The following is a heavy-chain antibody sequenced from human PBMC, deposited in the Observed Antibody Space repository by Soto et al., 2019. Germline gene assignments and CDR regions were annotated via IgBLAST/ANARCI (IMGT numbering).Heavy chain of an antibody. J-gene: IGHJ4*02. Sequence: GGSLRLSCAASGLRFSSYWMTWVRQAPGKGLEWVANIKQDGSEKYYVDSVKGRFTISRDNAKNSLYLQMNSLRAEDTAVYYCVSGLDYWGQGTLVTVSS. CDR2: IKQDGSEK. V-gene: IGHV3-7*05. CDR1: GLRFSSYW. CDR3: VSGLDY.